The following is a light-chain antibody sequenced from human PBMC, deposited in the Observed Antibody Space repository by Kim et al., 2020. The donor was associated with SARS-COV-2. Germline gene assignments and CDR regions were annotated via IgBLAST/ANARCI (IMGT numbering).Light chain of an antibody. Sequence: QSALTQPPSVSGSPGQSVTISCTGTSSDVGSYNRVSWYQQSPGTAPKLLIYEVTNRPSGVPDRFSGSKSGNTASLTISGLQAEDEADYYCTSYRPTPTLLFGGGTQLTVL. J-gene: IGLJ2*01. CDR1: SSDVGSYNR. CDR2: EVT. CDR3: TSYRPTPTLL. V-gene: IGLV2-18*02.